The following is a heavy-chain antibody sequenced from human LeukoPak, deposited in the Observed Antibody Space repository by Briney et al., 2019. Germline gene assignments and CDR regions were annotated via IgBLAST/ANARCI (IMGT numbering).Heavy chain of an antibody. CDR2: IYYSGSA. J-gene: IGHJ3*02. D-gene: IGHD2-15*01. CDR3: ARDTVVTDAFDI. Sequence: SETLSLTCTVSGGSISSSSYYWGWIRQPPGKGLEWIGSIYYSGSAYYNPSLKSRVTISVDTSKNQFSLKLSSVTAADTAVYYCARDTVVTDAFDIWGQGTMVTVSS. CDR1: GGSISSSSYY. V-gene: IGHV4-39*01.